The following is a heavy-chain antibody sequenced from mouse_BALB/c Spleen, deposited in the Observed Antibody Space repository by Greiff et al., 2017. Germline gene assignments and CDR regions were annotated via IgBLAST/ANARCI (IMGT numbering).Heavy chain of an antibody. J-gene: IGHJ4*01. CDR2: IYPSDSYT. V-gene: IGHV1-69*02. Sequence: QVQLQQSGAELVRPGASVKLSCKASGYTFTSYWINWVKQRPGQGLEWIGNIYPSDSYTNYNQKFKDKATLTVDKSSSTAYMQLSSPTSEDSAVYYCTRGGFDYGHYYAMDYWGQGTSVTVSS. CDR1: GYTFTSYW. CDR3: TRGGFDYGHYYAMDY. D-gene: IGHD1-1*01.